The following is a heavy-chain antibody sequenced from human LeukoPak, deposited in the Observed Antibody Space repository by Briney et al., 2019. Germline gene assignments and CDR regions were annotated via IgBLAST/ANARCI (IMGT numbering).Heavy chain of an antibody. Sequence: WVRQAPGKGLEWIGSIYYSGSTYYNPSLKSRVTISVDTSKNQFSLKLSSVTAADTAVYYCARNGGVSGSYPDCWGQGTLVTVSS. D-gene: IGHD3-10*01. CDR2: IYYSGST. CDR3: ARNGGVSGSYPDC. V-gene: IGHV4-39*01. J-gene: IGHJ4*02.